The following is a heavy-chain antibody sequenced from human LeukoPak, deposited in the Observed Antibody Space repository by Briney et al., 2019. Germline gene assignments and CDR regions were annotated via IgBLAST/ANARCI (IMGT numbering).Heavy chain of an antibody. CDR3: AREYCSSTSCPVDP. CDR2: INAGNGNT. Sequence: ASVKVSCKASGYTFTSYAMHWVRQAPGQRLEWMGWINAGNGNTKYSQKFQGRVTITRDTSASTAYMELSSLRSEDTAVYYCAREYCSSTSCPVDPWGQGTLVTVSS. V-gene: IGHV1-3*01. D-gene: IGHD2-2*01. J-gene: IGHJ5*02. CDR1: GYTFTSYA.